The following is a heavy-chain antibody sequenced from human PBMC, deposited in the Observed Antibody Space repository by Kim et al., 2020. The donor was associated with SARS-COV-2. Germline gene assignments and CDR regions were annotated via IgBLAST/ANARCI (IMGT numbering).Heavy chain of an antibody. J-gene: IGHJ6*02. V-gene: IGHV7-4-1*02. CDR1: GYTFTSYA. D-gene: IGHD2-21*02. CDR2: INTNTGNP. Sequence: ASVKVSCKASGYTFTSYAMNWVRQAPGQGLEWMGWINTNTGNPTYAQGFTGRFVFSLDTSVSTAYLQISSLKAEDTSVYYCARDQDCGGDCYDPLYYGMDVWGQGTTVTVSS. CDR3: ARDQDCGGDCYDPLYYGMDV.